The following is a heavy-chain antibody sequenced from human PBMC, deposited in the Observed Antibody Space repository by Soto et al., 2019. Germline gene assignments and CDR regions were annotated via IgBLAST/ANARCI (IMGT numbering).Heavy chain of an antibody. CDR1: GVTVGSNY. D-gene: IGHD1-26*01. CDR2: IYSGGST. V-gene: IGHV3-66*01. Sequence: EVQLVESGGGLVQPGGSLRLSCAASGVTVGSNYMSWVRQAPGKGLEWVSVIYSGGSTYYADSVKGRFTISRDNSKDTLYRQMNSLRAEDTAGYYCAMPESYYFDYWGQGTLVTVSS. J-gene: IGHJ4*02. CDR3: AMPESYYFDY.